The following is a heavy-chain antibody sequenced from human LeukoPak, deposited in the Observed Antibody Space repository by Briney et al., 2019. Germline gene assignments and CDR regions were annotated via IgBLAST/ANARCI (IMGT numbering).Heavy chain of an antibody. Sequence: PGGSLRLSCAASGFTISSQAMSRVRQAPGKGLECVSTIGISDVDRHYADSVKGRFTISRDNSKNTLYLQMNSLRADDTAVYYCAKDAPGAGGFDYWGQGTLVTVSS. V-gene: IGHV3-23*01. J-gene: IGHJ4*02. CDR1: GFTISSQA. CDR2: IGISDVDR. CDR3: AKDAPGAGGFDY. D-gene: IGHD1-14*01.